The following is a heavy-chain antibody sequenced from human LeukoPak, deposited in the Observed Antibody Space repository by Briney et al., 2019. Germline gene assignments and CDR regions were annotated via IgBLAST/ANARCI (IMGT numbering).Heavy chain of an antibody. D-gene: IGHD3-22*01. Sequence: GASVKVSCKASGYTFTSYYMHWVRRAPGQGLEWMGIINPSGGSTSYAQKFQGRVTVTRDTSTSTVYMELSSLRSEDTAVYYCARAGAYYDSSGYYLYAFDIWGQGTMVTVSS. V-gene: IGHV1-46*01. CDR2: INPSGGST. CDR1: GYTFTSYY. CDR3: ARAGAYYDSSGYYLYAFDI. J-gene: IGHJ3*02.